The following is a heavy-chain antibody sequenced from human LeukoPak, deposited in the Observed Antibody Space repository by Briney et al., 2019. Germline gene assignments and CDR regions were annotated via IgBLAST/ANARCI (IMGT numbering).Heavy chain of an antibody. CDR3: ARDRSRSVATIPTADY. Sequence: GRSVRLSCAASGLTLSSYAMRWVREAPGKGLEWVAVISYDGSNKYYAVSVKGRFTISRDNSKNTLYLQMNSLTAEDTDVYYCARDRSRSVATIPTADYWGQGTLVTVPS. D-gene: IGHD5-12*01. V-gene: IGHV3-30*04. CDR1: GLTLSSYA. CDR2: ISYDGSNK. J-gene: IGHJ4*02.